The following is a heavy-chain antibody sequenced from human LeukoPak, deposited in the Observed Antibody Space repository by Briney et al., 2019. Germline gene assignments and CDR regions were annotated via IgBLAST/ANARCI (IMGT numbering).Heavy chain of an antibody. CDR3: ARDRAAGRGNWFDP. Sequence: GASVKVSCKASGYTFTGYYMHWVRQAPGQGLEWMGWINPNSGGTNYAQKFQGRATMTRDTSIGTAYMELSRLRSDDTAVYYCARDRAAGRGNWFDPWGQGTLVTVSS. CDR1: GYTFTGYY. CDR2: INPNSGGT. J-gene: IGHJ5*02. V-gene: IGHV1-2*02. D-gene: IGHD6-13*01.